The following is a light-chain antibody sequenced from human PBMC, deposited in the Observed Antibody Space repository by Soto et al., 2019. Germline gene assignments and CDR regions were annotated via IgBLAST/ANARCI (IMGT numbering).Light chain of an antibody. J-gene: IGLJ2*01. V-gene: IGLV1-51*01. CDR2: DNN. Sequence: QSVLTQPPSVSAAPGQKVTISCSGSSSNIGDNYVSWYRHLPGTAPKLLIYDNNKRPSGIPDRFPGSKSGTSATLGITGLQTGDEADYYCGTWDSSLNVGVFGGGTKLTVL. CDR3: GTWDSSLNVGV. CDR1: SSNIGDNY.